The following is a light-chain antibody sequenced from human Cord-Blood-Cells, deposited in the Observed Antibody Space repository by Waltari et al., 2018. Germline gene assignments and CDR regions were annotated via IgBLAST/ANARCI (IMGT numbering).Light chain of an antibody. CDR2: AAS. CDR1: QGISNS. V-gene: IGKV1-NL1*01. Sequence: DIQMTQSPSSLSASVGDRVTITCRGSQGISNSLAWYQQKPGKAPKLLLDAASRLESGGPSRCSGSGSGTDYTRTISSLQPEDFATYYCQQYYSTPRTFGPGTKVDIK. CDR3: QQYYSTPRT. J-gene: IGKJ3*01.